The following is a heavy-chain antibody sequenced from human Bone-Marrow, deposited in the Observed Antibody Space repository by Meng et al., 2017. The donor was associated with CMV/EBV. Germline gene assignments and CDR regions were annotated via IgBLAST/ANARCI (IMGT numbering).Heavy chain of an antibody. V-gene: IGHV4-38-2*02. D-gene: IGHD5-18*01. Sequence: SETLSLTCTVSGYSISSGYYWGWIRQPPGKGLECIGSNYHSGSTYYNPSLKSRVTIAVDTSKNQFSLKLSSVTAADTAVYYCARADTAMVIGYWGQGTLVTVSS. CDR3: ARADTAMVIGY. J-gene: IGHJ4*02. CDR2: NYHSGST. CDR1: GYSISSGYY.